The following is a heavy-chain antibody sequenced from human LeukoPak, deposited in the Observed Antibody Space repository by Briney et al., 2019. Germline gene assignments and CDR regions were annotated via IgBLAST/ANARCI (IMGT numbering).Heavy chain of an antibody. CDR2: IWYDGSNK. CDR1: GFTFSTYW. V-gene: IGHV3-33*08. D-gene: IGHD3-10*01. Sequence: GGSLRLSCAASGFTFSTYWMHWVRQAPGKGLEWVAVIWYDGSNKYYADSVKGRFTISRDNSKNTLYLQMNSLRAEDTAVYYCARDLGITMVRVFRGNGMDVWGQGTTVTVSS. CDR3: ARDLGITMVRVFRGNGMDV. J-gene: IGHJ6*02.